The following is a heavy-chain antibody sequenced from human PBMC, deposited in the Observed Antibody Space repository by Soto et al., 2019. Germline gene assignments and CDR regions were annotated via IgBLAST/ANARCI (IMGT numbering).Heavy chain of an antibody. CDR3: ARAPGDYFDY. Sequence: QVQLQESGPGLVKPSQTLSLTCTVSGGSISSGGYYWSWIRQHPGKGLEWIGYIFYSGSTYYNPSLKSRVNISVDTSKNQYYLKLSSVTAADTAVYYCARAPGDYFDYWGQGNLVTVSS. J-gene: IGHJ4*02. V-gene: IGHV4-31*03. CDR2: IFYSGST. CDR1: GGSISSGGYY.